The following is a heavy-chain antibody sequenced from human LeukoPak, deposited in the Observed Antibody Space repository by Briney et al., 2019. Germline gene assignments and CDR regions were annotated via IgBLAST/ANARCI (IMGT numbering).Heavy chain of an antibody. Sequence: PGGSLRLSCAASGFTVSSNYMSWVRQAPGKGLEWVSVIYSGGSTYYADSVKGRFTISRDNSKNTLYLQMSSLRAEDTAVYYCARDFLSGIAAAGAPGVWGQGTMVTVSS. D-gene: IGHD6-13*01. CDR1: GFTVSSNY. CDR3: ARDFLSGIAAAGAPGV. J-gene: IGHJ3*01. V-gene: IGHV3-53*01. CDR2: IYSGGST.